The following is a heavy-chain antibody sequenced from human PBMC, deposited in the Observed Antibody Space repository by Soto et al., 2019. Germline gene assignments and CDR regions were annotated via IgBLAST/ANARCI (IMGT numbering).Heavy chain of an antibody. CDR1: GFTFSSYA. CDR2: ISGSGGST. V-gene: IGHV3-23*01. Sequence: GGSLRLSCAASGFTFSSYAMSWVRQAPGKGLELVSFISGSGGSTYYADSVKGRFTFSRDNSKYTLYLQMNSLRAEDTAVYFCSKVLGYSGYDSYYYYGMDVWGQGTTVTVSS. CDR3: SKVLGYSGYDSYYYYGMDV. J-gene: IGHJ6*02. D-gene: IGHD5-12*01.